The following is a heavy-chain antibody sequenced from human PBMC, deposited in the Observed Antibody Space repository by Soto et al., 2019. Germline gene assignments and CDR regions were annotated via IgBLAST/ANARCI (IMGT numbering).Heavy chain of an antibody. CDR2: ISYDGTNK. Sequence: GGSLRLYCAASVFSVSISPMHWVRQAPGKGPEWVALISYDGTNKFYADSVKGRFTISRDNSKSTLYLQVDSLRPEDAAVYYCARDPKTSGGQHWAFNYFDSWGQGTLVTVSS. V-gene: IGHV3-30-3*01. CDR1: VFSVSISP. CDR3: ARDPKTSGGQHWAFNYFDS. J-gene: IGHJ4*02. D-gene: IGHD7-27*01.